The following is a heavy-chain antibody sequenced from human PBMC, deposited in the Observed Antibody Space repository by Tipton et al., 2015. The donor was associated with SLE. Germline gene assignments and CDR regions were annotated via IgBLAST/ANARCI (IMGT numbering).Heavy chain of an antibody. J-gene: IGHJ6*02. Sequence: QLVQSGAEVKKPGESLRISCKGSGYSFTSYWISWVRQMPGKGLEWMGRIDPSDSYTNYSPSFQGHVTISADKSISTAYLQWSSLKASDTAMYYCARIVGANGGVYYYGMDVWGQGTTVTVSS. CDR3: ARIVGANGGVYYYGMDV. V-gene: IGHV5-10-1*01. CDR2: IDPSDSYT. CDR1: GYSFTSYW. D-gene: IGHD1-26*01.